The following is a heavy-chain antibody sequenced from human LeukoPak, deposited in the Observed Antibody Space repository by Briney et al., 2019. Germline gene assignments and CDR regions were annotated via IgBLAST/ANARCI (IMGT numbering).Heavy chain of an antibody. CDR3: ARSRLLLDY. CDR2: ISPSGGST. J-gene: IGHJ4*02. D-gene: IGHD2-21*02. CDR1: GYTFITYY. Sequence: ASVKVSCKASGYTFITYYIHWVRQAPGQGLEWMEIISPSGGSTTYAQKFQGRVTMTGDTSTSTVYMELSSLRSEDTAVYYCARSRLLLDYWGQGTLVTVSS. V-gene: IGHV1-46*01.